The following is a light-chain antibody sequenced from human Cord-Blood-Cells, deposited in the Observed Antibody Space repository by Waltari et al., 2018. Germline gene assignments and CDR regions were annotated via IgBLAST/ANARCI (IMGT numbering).Light chain of an antibody. CDR3: QQSYSTTWT. CDR1: QSISSY. Sequence: DIQMTQSPSSLSASVGDRVTITCRASQSISSYLNCYQQKPGKAPKLLIYAASSLQSGVPSRFSGSGSGTDFTLTISSLQPEDCATYYCQQSYSTTWTFGQGTKVEIK. V-gene: IGKV1-39*01. CDR2: AAS. J-gene: IGKJ1*01.